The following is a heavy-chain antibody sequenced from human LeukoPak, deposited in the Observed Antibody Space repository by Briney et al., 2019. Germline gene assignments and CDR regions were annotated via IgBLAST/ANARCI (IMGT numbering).Heavy chain of an antibody. CDR3: ARDSLVIAAVNNWFDP. Sequence: PGGSLRLSCAASGFTFSSYSMNWVRQAPGKGLEWVSSISSSSSYIYYADSVKGRFTISRDNAKNSLYLQTNSLRAEDTAVYYCARDSLVIAAVNNWFDPWGQGTLVTVSS. V-gene: IGHV3-21*01. J-gene: IGHJ5*02. CDR2: ISSSSSYI. CDR1: GFTFSSYS. D-gene: IGHD6-13*01.